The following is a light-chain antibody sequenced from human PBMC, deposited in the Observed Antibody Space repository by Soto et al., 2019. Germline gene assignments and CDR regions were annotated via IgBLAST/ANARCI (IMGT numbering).Light chain of an antibody. J-gene: IGKJ2*01. V-gene: IGKV3-11*01. CDR1: QSVSSS. CDR2: DAS. CDR3: QQRGNWPPYT. Sequence: EIVLTQSPATLSLSPGERATLSCRASQSVSSSLAWYQQKPGQAPRLLMYDASTRATDIPARFSGSGSGTEFTLTISSLEPEDFAVYYCQQRGNWPPYTFGPGTKLEIK.